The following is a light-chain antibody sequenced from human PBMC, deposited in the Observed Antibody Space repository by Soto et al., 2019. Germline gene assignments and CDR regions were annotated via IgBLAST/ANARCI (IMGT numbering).Light chain of an antibody. Sequence: EIVMTQSPATLSVSPGERATLSCRASQSVSINLAWYQQKPGQAPRVLIYGASTRATGIPARFSGSGSGTEFTLTISSLQSEDFAVYYCQQYKNSPSSTFASGPKV. CDR3: QQYKNSPSST. V-gene: IGKV3-15*01. CDR1: QSVSIN. J-gene: IGKJ1*01. CDR2: GAS.